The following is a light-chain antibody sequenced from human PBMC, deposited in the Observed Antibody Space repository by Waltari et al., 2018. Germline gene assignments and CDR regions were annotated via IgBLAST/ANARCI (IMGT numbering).Light chain of an antibody. Sequence: EIVMTQSPATLSVSPGERATLSCRASQSARSNLAWYQQKPGQAPRLLIYSASIRATGIPARFSGIGSETEFTLTISSLQSEDFAVYYCQQYNDWPRTFGQGTKVEIK. CDR2: SAS. J-gene: IGKJ1*01. CDR1: QSARSN. CDR3: QQYNDWPRT. V-gene: IGKV3-15*01.